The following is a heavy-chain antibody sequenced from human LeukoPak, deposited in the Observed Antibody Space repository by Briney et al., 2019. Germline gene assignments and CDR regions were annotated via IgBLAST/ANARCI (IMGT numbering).Heavy chain of an antibody. Sequence: SETLSLTCTVSGYSISSGYYWGWIRQPPGKGLEWSGIIYHSGSTYYNPSLKSRVTITVNTSKNQFSMNLSPVTAADTAVDYCARHVPLRTWSLGGAFDIWGQGTVVPVSS. D-gene: IGHD3-10*01. CDR1: GYSISSGYY. J-gene: IGHJ3*02. CDR2: IYHSGST. V-gene: IGHV4-38-2*02. CDR3: ARHVPLRTWSLGGAFDI.